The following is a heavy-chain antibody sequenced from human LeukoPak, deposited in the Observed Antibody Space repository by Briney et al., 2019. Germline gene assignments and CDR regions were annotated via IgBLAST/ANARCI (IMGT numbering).Heavy chain of an antibody. J-gene: IGHJ5*02. CDR1: GFTFSSYG. Sequence: GRSLRLSFAASGFTFSSYGMDWVRQAPGKGLEWVALIWYDGSSKYYADSVKGRFTISRDNSKNTLYLQMNSLRAEDTAVYYCARGESNYYDSSGYYRWGQGTLVTVSS. CDR3: ARGESNYYDSSGYYR. D-gene: IGHD3-22*01. V-gene: IGHV3-33*01. CDR2: IWYDGSSK.